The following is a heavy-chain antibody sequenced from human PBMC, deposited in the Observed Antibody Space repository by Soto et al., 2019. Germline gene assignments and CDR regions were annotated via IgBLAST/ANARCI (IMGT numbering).Heavy chain of an antibody. CDR1: GGSISSSSYS. J-gene: IGHJ4*01. D-gene: IGHD2-21*02. Sequence: PSETLSLTCTVSGGSISSSSYSWARIRQPPGKGLEWIGCIYYSGTTYYNLSLKSRVTISVDRSKNQFSLKLSSVTAADTAVYYCASSTYCCQVGYWGQGTQVTGSS. V-gene: IGHV4-39*01. CDR2: IYYSGTT. CDR3: ASSTYCCQVGY.